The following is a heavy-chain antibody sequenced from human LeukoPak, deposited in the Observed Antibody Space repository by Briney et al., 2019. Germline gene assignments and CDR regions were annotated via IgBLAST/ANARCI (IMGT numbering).Heavy chain of an antibody. Sequence: GGSLRLSCAASGFTFSTYAMHWVRQAPGKGLEWVAVISYDGRNEYYADSVKGRFTISRDNSKNTLFLQMNSLRAEDTAVYYCARASGCSYGPFYFDYWGQGTLVTVSS. J-gene: IGHJ4*02. D-gene: IGHD5-18*01. CDR2: ISYDGRNE. CDR1: GFTFSTYA. V-gene: IGHV3-30-3*01. CDR3: ARASGCSYGPFYFDY.